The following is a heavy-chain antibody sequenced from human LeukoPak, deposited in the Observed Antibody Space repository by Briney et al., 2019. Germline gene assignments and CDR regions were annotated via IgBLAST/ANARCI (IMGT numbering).Heavy chain of an antibody. V-gene: IGHV3-21*04. CDR3: ARTRGYSFGFPHDY. Sequence: GGSLRLSCAASGFIFSSYSMNWVRQAPGKGLEWVSSISSSGSYIYYADSVKGRFTISRDNSKNTLYLQMNSLRAEDTALYYCARTRGYSFGFPHDYWGQGTLVTVSS. CDR2: ISSSGSYI. D-gene: IGHD5-18*01. CDR1: GFIFSSYS. J-gene: IGHJ4*02.